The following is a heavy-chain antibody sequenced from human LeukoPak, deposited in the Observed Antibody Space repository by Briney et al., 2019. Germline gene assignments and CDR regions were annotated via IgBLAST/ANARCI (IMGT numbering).Heavy chain of an antibody. CDR3: AREDSSGYNDAFDI. V-gene: IGHV3-53*04. J-gene: IGHJ3*02. CDR1: GFTVSSNY. CDR2: IYSGGST. D-gene: IGHD3-22*01. Sequence: GGSLRLSCAASGFTVSSNYISWVRQAPGKGLEWVSVIYSGGSTYYADSVKGRFTISRHNSKNTLYLQMNSLRAEDTAVYYCAREDSSGYNDAFDIWGQGTMVTVSS.